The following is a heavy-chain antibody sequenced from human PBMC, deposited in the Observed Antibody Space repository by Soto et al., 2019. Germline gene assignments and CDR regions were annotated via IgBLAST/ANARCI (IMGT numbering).Heavy chain of an antibody. Sequence: SETLSLTCTVSGDSISSTTYYWGWIRQPPGKGLEWIASMYYSGRTYSNPSLTSRVTISVDTSKNQFSLKLSSVTAADTAVYYCARQGYYDSSTFPYWGQKTLVTVSS. J-gene: IGHJ4*02. CDR3: ARQGYYDSSTFPY. CDR1: GDSISSTTYY. V-gene: IGHV4-39*01. D-gene: IGHD3-22*01. CDR2: MYYSGRT.